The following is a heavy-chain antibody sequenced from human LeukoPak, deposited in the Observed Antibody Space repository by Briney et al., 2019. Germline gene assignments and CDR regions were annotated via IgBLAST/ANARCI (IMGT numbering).Heavy chain of an antibody. V-gene: IGHV4-59*01. CDR1: GGSISHYY. CDR2: IYYSGTT. CDR3: AREDPQTTVPEGMDV. Sequence: SETLSLTCTDSGGSISHYYWSWIRQSPGKGLEWIGYIYYSGTTNYNPSLKSRVTISVDTSRDQFSLQLRSVTAADTAVYYCAREDPQTTVPEGMDVWGQGTTVIVSS. D-gene: IGHD4-17*01. J-gene: IGHJ6*02.